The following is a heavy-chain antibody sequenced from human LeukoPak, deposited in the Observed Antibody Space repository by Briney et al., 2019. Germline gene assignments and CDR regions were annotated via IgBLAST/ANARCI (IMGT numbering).Heavy chain of an antibody. CDR1: GFTFSSYE. CDR2: ISSSGSPI. CDR3: ARRDSSPMGY. V-gene: IGHV3-48*03. D-gene: IGHD6-19*01. J-gene: IGHJ4*02. Sequence: GGSLRLSCAASGFTFSSYEMNWVRQAPGKGLEWVSYISSSGSPIYYAESVKGRLTISRDNDKNSLHLQMNSLRAEDTAVYYCARRDSSPMGYWGQGTLVTVSS.